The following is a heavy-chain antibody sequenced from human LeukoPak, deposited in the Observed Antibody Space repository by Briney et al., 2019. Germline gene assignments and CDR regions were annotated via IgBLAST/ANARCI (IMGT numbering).Heavy chain of an antibody. V-gene: IGHV3-21*01. Sequence: GGSLRLSCAASGFTFSSYNMSWVRQAPGKGLEWVSSISSISSHIYYADSVKGRFTISRDNAKNSLYLQMNSLRAEDTAVYYCAREWGYCSGGRCFSDYWGREPWSPSPQ. CDR1: GFTFSSYN. CDR2: ISSISSHI. CDR3: AREWGYCSGGRCFSDY. J-gene: IGHJ4*02. D-gene: IGHD2-15*01.